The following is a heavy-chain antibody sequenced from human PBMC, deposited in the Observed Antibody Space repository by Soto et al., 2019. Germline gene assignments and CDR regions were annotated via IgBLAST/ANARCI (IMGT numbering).Heavy chain of an antibody. D-gene: IGHD3-16*01. J-gene: IGHJ4*02. Sequence: QVQLVESGGGVXXXGRSXRLSCAASGFTFSSYGMHWVRQAPGKGLEWVAVISYDGSNKYYADSVKGRFTISRDNSKNTLYLQMNSLRAEDTAVYYCAKGGATDYWGQGTLVTVSS. V-gene: IGHV3-30*18. CDR2: ISYDGSNK. CDR3: AKGGATDY. CDR1: GFTFSSYG.